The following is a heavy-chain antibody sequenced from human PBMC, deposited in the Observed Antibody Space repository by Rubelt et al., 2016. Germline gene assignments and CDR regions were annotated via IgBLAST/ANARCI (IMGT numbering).Heavy chain of an antibody. Sequence: QVQLQESGPGLVKASETLSLTCTVSGGSISSYYWSWIRQPPGKGPEWIGYIHYSGSTNYNPSLQSRVTILVDPSKNQFSLRLSSVTAADTAVYYCARRGVSGYVDSWGQGTLVTVSS. V-gene: IGHV4-59*08. CDR2: IHYSGST. CDR1: GGSISSYY. J-gene: IGHJ4*02. D-gene: IGHD3-10*01. CDR3: ARRGVSGYVDS.